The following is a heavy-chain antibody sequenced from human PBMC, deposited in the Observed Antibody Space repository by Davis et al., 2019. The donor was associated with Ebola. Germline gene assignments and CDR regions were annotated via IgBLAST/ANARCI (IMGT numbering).Heavy chain of an antibody. CDR1: GGSFSGYY. J-gene: IGHJ4*02. Sequence: MPSETLSLTCAVYGGSFSGYYWSWIRQSPGKGPEWIGLVYYSGNTNYNPSLKSRLTISLDTSRNQFSLKLDSVTAADTAVYYCARQFDTWGQGILVTVSS. CDR3: ARQFDT. D-gene: IGHD5-18*01. V-gene: IGHV4-59*01. CDR2: VYYSGNT.